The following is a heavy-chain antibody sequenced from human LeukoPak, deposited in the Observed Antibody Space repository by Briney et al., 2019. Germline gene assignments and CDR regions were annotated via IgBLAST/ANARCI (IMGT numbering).Heavy chain of an antibody. CDR2: INPNSEGT. Sequence: ASEDSCRDAGYTITSYYMHCLLQPPAQRRDERIWINPNSEGTHYAQKFQGRVTMTRDTSISTAYMELSRLRSDDTAVYYCARDRLGSGWYWSFPRAWWGQGTLVTVSS. CDR1: GYTITSYY. CDR3: ARDRLGSGWYWSFPRAW. J-gene: IGHJ4*02. D-gene: IGHD6-19*01. V-gene: IGHV1-2*02.